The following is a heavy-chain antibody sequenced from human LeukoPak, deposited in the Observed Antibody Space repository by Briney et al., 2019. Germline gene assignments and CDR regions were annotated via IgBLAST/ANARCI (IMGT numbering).Heavy chain of an antibody. D-gene: IGHD3-16*01. CDR1: GGSISSGSYY. J-gene: IGHJ3*02. V-gene: IGHV4-61*02. CDR2: IYTSGST. CDR3: ARDHHVLDDFDI. Sequence: SQTLSLTCTVSGGSISSGSYYWSWIRQPAGKGLEWIGRIYTSGSTNYNPSLKSRVTISVDTSKNQFSLKLSSVTAADTAVYYCARDHHVLDDFDIWGQGTMVTVSS.